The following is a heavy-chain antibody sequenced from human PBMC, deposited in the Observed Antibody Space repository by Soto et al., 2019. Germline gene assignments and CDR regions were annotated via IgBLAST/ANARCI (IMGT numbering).Heavy chain of an antibody. J-gene: IGHJ5*02. Sequence: QVQLVESGGGVVQPGRSLRLSCAASGFTFSSYGMHWVRQAPGKGLEWVAVIWYDGSNKYYADSVKGRFTISRDNSKNTLYLQMNSLRAEDTAVYYCARDYTVVAATGWFDPWGQGTLFTVSS. CDR1: GFTFSSYG. D-gene: IGHD2-15*01. V-gene: IGHV3-33*01. CDR3: ARDYTVVAATGWFDP. CDR2: IWYDGSNK.